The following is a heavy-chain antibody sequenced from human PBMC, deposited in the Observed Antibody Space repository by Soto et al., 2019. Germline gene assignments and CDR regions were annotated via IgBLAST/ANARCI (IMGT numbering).Heavy chain of an antibody. CDR1: GGSISSTSYY. CDR3: ARHGRNYYDSSGYDWFDP. J-gene: IGHJ5*02. V-gene: IGHV4-39*01. D-gene: IGHD3-22*01. Sequence: SETLSLTCTVSGGSISSTSYYWGWIRQPPGKGREWIGSIYYSGSTYYNPSLKSRVTISVDTSKNQFSLKLSSVTAADTAVYYCARHGRNYYDSSGYDWFDPWGQGTLVTVSS. CDR2: IYYSGST.